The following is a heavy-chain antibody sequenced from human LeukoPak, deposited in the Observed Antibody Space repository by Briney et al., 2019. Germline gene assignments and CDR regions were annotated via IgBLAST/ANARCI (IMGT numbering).Heavy chain of an antibody. CDR2: INHSGST. CDR3: ARGESDYYGSGSYYRE. Sequence: SETLSLTCAVYGVSFSGYYWSWIRQPPGKGLEWIGEINHSGSTNYNPSLRSRVTISVDTSKIQFSLKLSSVTAADTAVYYCARGESDYYGSGSYYREWGQGTLVTVSS. J-gene: IGHJ4*02. D-gene: IGHD3-10*01. V-gene: IGHV4-34*01. CDR1: GVSFSGYY.